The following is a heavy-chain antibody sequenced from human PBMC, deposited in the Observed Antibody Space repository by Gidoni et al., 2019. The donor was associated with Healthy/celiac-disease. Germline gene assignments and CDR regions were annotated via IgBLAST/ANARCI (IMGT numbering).Heavy chain of an antibody. CDR3: ARGKKRIVVVPAARALGYCSGGSCSGWFDY. J-gene: IGHJ4*02. V-gene: IGHV4-34*01. CDR2: INHSGST. CDR1: GGSFSGYY. D-gene: IGHD2-15*01. Sequence: QVQLQQWGAGLLKPSEPLSLTCAVYGGSFSGYYWSWIRQPPGTGLEWSGEINHSGSTNYNPSLKSRVTISVDTSKNQFSLKLSSVTAADTAVYYCARGKKRIVVVPAARALGYCSGGSCSGWFDYWGQGTLVTVSS.